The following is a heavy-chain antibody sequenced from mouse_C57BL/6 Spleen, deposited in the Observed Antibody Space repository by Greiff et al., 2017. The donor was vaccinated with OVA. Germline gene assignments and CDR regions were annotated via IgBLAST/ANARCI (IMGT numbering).Heavy chain of an antibody. V-gene: IGHV1-50*01. D-gene: IGHD2-4*01. CDR1: GYTFTSSW. CDR2: IDPSGSYT. Sequence: VQLQQSGAELVKPGASVKLSCKASGYTFTSSWMQWVKQRPGQGLEWIGAIDPSGSYTNYNEKFKGKATLTVDTSSSTAYMQLSSLTSEDSAVDYCARGGNSYDYALDYWGQGTTLTVSS. CDR3: ARGGNSYDYALDY. J-gene: IGHJ2*01.